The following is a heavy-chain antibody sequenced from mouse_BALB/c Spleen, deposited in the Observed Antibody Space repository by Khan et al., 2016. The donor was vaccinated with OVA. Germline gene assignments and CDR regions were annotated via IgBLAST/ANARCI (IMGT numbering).Heavy chain of an antibody. D-gene: IGHD2-14*01. CDR1: GDSITSGY. Sequence: EVQLQESGPSLVKPSQTLSLSCSVTGDSITSGYWCWIRKFPGNKLEYMGYILYSGSTYYNPSLNSRISITTHTSQNQYYLQLNSVTTEDTATYYCARSTYRYAFAYWGQGTLVTVSA. CDR2: ILYSGST. J-gene: IGHJ3*01. CDR3: ARSTYRYAFAY. V-gene: IGHV3-8*02.